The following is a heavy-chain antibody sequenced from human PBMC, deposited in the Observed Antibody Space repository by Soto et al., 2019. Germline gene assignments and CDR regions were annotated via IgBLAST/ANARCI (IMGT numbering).Heavy chain of an antibody. CDR3: ARDRGYSYGLGSGGMDV. J-gene: IGHJ6*02. CDR2: ISSSSGYI. Sequence: GGSLRLSCAASGFTFSSYSMNWVRQAPGKGLEWVSSISSSSGYIYYADSVKGRFTISRDNAKNSLYLQMNSLRAEDTAVYYCARDRGYSYGLGSGGMDVWGQGTTVTVSS. D-gene: IGHD5-18*01. CDR1: GFTFSSYS. V-gene: IGHV3-21*01.